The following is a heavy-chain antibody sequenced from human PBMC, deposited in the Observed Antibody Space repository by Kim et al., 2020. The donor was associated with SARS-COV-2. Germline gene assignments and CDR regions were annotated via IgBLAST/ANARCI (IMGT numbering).Heavy chain of an antibody. V-gene: IGHV4-59*01. J-gene: IGHJ5*02. CDR3: ARERQLASHNWFDP. CDR2: IYYNGNT. Sequence: SETLSLTCTISGGSITYYYWSWIRQPPGKGLEWIGYIYYNGNTNYNPSLKSRLTISVDTSKNQVSLKLSSVTAADTAVYYCARERQLASHNWFDPWGPGT. CDR1: GGSITYYY. D-gene: IGHD6-6*01.